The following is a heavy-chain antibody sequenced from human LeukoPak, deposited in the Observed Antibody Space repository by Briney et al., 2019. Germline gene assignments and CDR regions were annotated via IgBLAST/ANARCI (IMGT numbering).Heavy chain of an antibody. Sequence: GASVKVSCKASGYTFTSYAMNWVRQAPGQGLEWMGWINTNTGNPTYAQGFTGRFVFSLDTSVSTAYLQISSLKAEDTAVYYCARGVFGTSADWFDPWGQGTLVTVSS. CDR2: INTNTGNP. CDR3: ARGVFGTSADWFDP. CDR1: GYTFTSYA. V-gene: IGHV7-4-1*02. J-gene: IGHJ5*02. D-gene: IGHD5/OR15-5a*01.